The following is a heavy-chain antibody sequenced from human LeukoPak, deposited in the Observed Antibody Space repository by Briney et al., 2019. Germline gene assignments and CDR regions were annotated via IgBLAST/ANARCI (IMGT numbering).Heavy chain of an antibody. D-gene: IGHD5-24*01. CDR2: IRSKAYGGTT. J-gene: IGHJ4*02. CDR3: TRDLYGDGYNYNY. CDR1: GFTFGDYA. Sequence: GGSLRLSCTASGFTFGDYAMSWVRQAPGKGLERVGFIRSKAYGGTTEYAASVKGRFTISRDDSKSIAYLQMNSLKTEDTAVYYCTRDLYGDGYNYNYWGQGTLVTVSS. V-gene: IGHV3-49*04.